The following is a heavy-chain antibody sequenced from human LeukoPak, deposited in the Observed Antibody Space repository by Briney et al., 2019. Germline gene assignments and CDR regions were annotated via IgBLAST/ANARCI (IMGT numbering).Heavy chain of an antibody. V-gene: IGHV4-31*03. CDR3: ARGSPGDAFDI. CDR1: GGSISSGGYY. Sequence: PSETLSLTRTVSGGSISSGGYYWSWIRQHPGKGLEWIGFFYYSGSTYYNPSLKSRLTISIDTSENQFSLKVSSVTAADTAVYYCARGSPGDAFDIWGQGTLITVSS. CDR2: FYYSGST. J-gene: IGHJ3*02.